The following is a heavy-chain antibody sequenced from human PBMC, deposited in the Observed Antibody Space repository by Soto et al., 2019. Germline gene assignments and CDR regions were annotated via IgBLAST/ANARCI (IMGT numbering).Heavy chain of an antibody. D-gene: IGHD6-19*01. CDR3: AREVAGTKRTLDY. CDR1: GGSISSYY. CDR2: IYYSGST. V-gene: IGHV4-59*01. J-gene: IGHJ4*02. Sequence: SETLSLTCTVSGGSISSYYWSWIRQPPGKGLEWIGYIYYSGSTNYNPSLKSRVTISVDTSKNQFSLKLSSVTAADTAVYYCAREVAGTKRTLDYWGQGNLVTVSS.